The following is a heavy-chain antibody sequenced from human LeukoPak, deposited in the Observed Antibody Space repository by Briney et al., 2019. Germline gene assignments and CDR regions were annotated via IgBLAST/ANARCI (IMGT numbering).Heavy chain of an antibody. CDR2: IYCSGSA. J-gene: IGHJ4*02. CDR1: GGSISSSSYY. V-gene: IGHV4-39*01. CDR3: ARHVRWFGELMLDY. Sequence: SDTLSLTCNFSGGSISSSSYYWGGIRQPPGKGLEWIGSIYCSGSAYYNPSLKSRVAISVDTSKNQFSLKLSSVTAADTAVYYRARHVRWFGELMLDYWGQGTLVTVSS. D-gene: IGHD3-10*01.